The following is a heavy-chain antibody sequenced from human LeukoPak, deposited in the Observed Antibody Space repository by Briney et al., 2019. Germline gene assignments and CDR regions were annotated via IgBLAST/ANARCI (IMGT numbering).Heavy chain of an antibody. J-gene: IGHJ4*02. CDR1: GYSFTSYW. CDR2: IYPGDSDT. Sequence: GESLKISCKGSGYSFTSYWIGWVRQMPGKGLEWMGIIYPGDSDTRYSPSFQGQVTISADKSISTAYLQWSSLKASDTAMYYCARHPLYDILTGYLHPFDYWGQGTLVSISS. D-gene: IGHD3-9*01. CDR3: ARHPLYDILTGYLHPFDY. V-gene: IGHV5-51*01.